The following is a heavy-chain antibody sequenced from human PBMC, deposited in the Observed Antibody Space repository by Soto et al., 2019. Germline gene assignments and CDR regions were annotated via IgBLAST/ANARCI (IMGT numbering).Heavy chain of an antibody. D-gene: IGHD3-3*01. CDR3: ARDELWMVY. CDR2: INTYDGNT. J-gene: IGHJ4*02. Sequence: QVQLVQSGAEVKKPGASVKVSCKASGYTFTSFGISWVRQAPGQGLEWMGWINTYDGNTNYAQKLQGRVTMTTDTSTSTAYKELRSLRSDDTAVYYCARDELWMVYWGQGTLVTVSS. V-gene: IGHV1-18*01. CDR1: GYTFTSFG.